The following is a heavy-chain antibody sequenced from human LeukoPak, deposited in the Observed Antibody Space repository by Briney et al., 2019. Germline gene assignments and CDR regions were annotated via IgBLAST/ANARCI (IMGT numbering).Heavy chain of an antibody. V-gene: IGHV3-23*01. CDR3: ARDLMGIAYRGAFYY. CDR2: ISGSGGGT. CDR1: GFTFSSYA. D-gene: IGHD6-13*01. J-gene: IGHJ4*02. Sequence: PGGSLRLSCAASGFTFSSYAMSWVRQAPGKGLEWVSAISGSGGGTYYADSVKGRFTISRDNSKNTLYLQMNSLRAEDTAVYYCARDLMGIAYRGAFYYWGQGTLVTVSS.